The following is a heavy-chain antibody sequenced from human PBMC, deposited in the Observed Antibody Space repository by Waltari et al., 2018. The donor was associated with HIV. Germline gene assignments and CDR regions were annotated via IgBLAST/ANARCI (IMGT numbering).Heavy chain of an antibody. CDR2: ISPTGDFI. D-gene: IGHD4-17*01. J-gene: IGHJ4*01. CDR3: VATVTTRGTFDY. V-gene: IGHV3-21*01. Sequence: EVQLVESGGGLVRPGGSLRLSCAVSGFTFSRYAMNWVRQIPGKGLQWVSYISPTGDFIYHADSVQGRFIISRDNTKKSLYLQMKDLRDSDTAVYHCVATVTTRGTFDYWGNGTLVSV. CDR1: GFTFSRYA.